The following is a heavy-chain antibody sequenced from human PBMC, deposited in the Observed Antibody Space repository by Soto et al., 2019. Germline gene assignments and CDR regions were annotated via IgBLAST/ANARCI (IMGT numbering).Heavy chain of an antibody. CDR1: GGPINTHY. Sequence: SETLSLTCTVSGGPINTHYWSWIRQPPGKGLEWIGYIHYSGYTYYNPSLKSRFTISVDTSKNQFSLKLSSVTAADTAVYYCARQPSPYYYGSGSYYTFDYWGQGTLVTVSS. CDR3: ARQPSPYYYGSGSYYTFDY. J-gene: IGHJ4*02. V-gene: IGHV4-59*08. D-gene: IGHD3-10*01. CDR2: IHYSGYT.